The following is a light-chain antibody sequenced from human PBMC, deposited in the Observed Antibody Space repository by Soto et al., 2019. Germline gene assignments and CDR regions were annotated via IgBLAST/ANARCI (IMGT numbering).Light chain of an antibody. CDR3: ASFTRSATAV. Sequence: QSVLTQPASVSGSPGQSITISCAGTSSDVGGYNYVSWYQQHPGKVPRLIISDVNKRPSGVSDRFSGSKSGNTASLTISGLQAEDEADYYCASFTRSATAVFGGGTKLTVL. V-gene: IGLV2-14*03. CDR1: SSDVGGYNY. J-gene: IGLJ2*01. CDR2: DVN.